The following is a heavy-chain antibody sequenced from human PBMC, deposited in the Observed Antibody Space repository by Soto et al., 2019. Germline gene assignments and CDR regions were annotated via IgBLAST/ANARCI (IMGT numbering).Heavy chain of an antibody. V-gene: IGHV1-8*01. CDR2: MNTNSDDT. CDR3: AREWSAAGHFYGMDV. D-gene: IGHD6-13*01. Sequence: QVQLVQSGAEVKKPGASVQVSCKTSGYTFTSYDINWVRQAPGQGPEWVGWMNTNSDDTRSAQKFRGRLTLTRDKSMRAVYMKLSNLRPDDTAVYYCAREWSAAGHFYGMDVWGQGTTVAVSS. CDR1: GYTFTSYD. J-gene: IGHJ6*02.